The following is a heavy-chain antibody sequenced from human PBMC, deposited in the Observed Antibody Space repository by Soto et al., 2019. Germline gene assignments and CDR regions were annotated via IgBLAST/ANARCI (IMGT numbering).Heavy chain of an antibody. V-gene: IGHV4-59*08. D-gene: IGHD3-10*01. CDR1: GGSITSHY. Sequence: PSEPLSLTCSVSGGSITSHYCSWFRQPPGKGLEWIGYIHHSGSTSYNPSLKSRVTMSVDTSKNQFSLKVSSVTAADTALYYCARQGFGQLHGLVDVWGPGTTVTVSS. J-gene: IGHJ6*02. CDR3: ARQGFGQLHGLVDV. CDR2: IHHSGST.